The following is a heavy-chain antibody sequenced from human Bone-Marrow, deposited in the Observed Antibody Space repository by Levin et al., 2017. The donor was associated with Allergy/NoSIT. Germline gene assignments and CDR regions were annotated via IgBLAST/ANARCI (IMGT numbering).Heavy chain of an antibody. V-gene: IGHV1-46*01. J-gene: IGHJ6*02. CDR3: ARGLGVGARYYYYGMDV. CDR1: GSTFTSYY. CDR2: INPSGGST. Sequence: GGSLRLSCKASGSTFTSYYMHWVRQAPGQGLEWMGIINPSGGSTSYAQKFQGRVTMTRDTSTSTVYMELSSLRSEDTAVYYCARGLGVGARYYYYGMDVWGQGTTVTVSS. D-gene: IGHD1-26*01.